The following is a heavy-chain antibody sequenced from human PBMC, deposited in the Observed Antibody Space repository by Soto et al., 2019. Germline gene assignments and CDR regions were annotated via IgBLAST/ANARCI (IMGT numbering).Heavy chain of an antibody. V-gene: IGHV3-48*02. CDR3: ARETGLRSSGWSYYFDF. J-gene: IGHJ4*02. D-gene: IGHD6-19*01. CDR2: ISGSGGTI. Sequence: EVQLVESGGGMVQPGGSLRVACAASGFTLSSYSMHWVRQAPGKGLEWVAYISGSGGTIYYADSVKGRFTISRDNAKNSLSVQMNSLRDEDTAVYFCARETGLRSSGWSYYFDFWGQGPRVPVSS. CDR1: GFTLSSYS.